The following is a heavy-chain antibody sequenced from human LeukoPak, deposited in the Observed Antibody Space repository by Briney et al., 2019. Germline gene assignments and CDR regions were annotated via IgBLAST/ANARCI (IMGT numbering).Heavy chain of an antibody. Sequence: GGSLRLSCAASGFTFKTYSMNWVRQAPGKGLEWVSYISSGSNTIYYADSVKGRFTISRDNAKNSLYLQMNSLRAEDTAVYYCARDRGDGQEPEEYWGQGTLVTVSS. D-gene: IGHD3-10*01. J-gene: IGHJ4*02. CDR1: GFTFKTYS. V-gene: IGHV3-48*01. CDR2: ISSGSNTI. CDR3: ARDRGDGQEPEEY.